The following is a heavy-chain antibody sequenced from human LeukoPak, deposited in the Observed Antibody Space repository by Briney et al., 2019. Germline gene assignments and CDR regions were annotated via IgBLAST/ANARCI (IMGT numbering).Heavy chain of an antibody. J-gene: IGHJ4*02. CDR2: IKQDGSEK. CDR1: GITFSSYS. Sequence: GGSLRLSCVASGITFSSYSMNWVRQAPGKGLEWVANIKQDGSEKYYVDSVKGRFTISRDNAKNSLYLQMNSLRAEDTAVYYCARDWVTAFDYWGQGTLVTVSS. CDR3: ARDWVTAFDY. D-gene: IGHD4-23*01. V-gene: IGHV3-7*01.